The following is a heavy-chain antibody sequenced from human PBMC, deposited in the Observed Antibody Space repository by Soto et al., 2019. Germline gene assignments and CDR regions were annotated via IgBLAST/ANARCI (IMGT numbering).Heavy chain of an antibody. CDR1: GGSIDSYY. CDR2: VYYTGTT. Sequence: PSETLSLTCTVSGGSIDSYYWTWIRQPPGKGLEWIGYVYYTGTTTYSPSLKSRVTISVDTSMDQFSLKLTSVTAADTAVYYCARGITIFGGGMDVWCQGTTVTVSS. V-gene: IGHV4-59*01. J-gene: IGHJ6*02. CDR3: ARGITIFGGGMDV. D-gene: IGHD3-3*01.